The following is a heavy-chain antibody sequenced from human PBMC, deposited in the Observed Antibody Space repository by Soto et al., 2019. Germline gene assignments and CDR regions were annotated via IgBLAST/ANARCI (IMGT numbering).Heavy chain of an antibody. CDR3: ASFDSRGYGVDY. Sequence: EVQLVETGGGLIQPGGSLRLSRAASGFTVSSNYMSWVRQAPGKGLEWVSVIYSGGSTYYADSVKGRFTISRDNSKNTLYLQMNSLRAEDTAVYYCASFDSRGYGVDYWGQGTLVTVSS. V-gene: IGHV3-53*02. D-gene: IGHD5-12*01. CDR1: GFTVSSNY. J-gene: IGHJ4*02. CDR2: IYSGGST.